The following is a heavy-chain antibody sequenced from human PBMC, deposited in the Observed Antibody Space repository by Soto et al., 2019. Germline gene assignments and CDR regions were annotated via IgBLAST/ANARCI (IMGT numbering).Heavy chain of an antibody. J-gene: IGHJ6*02. CDR3: AGYYYGSGSYGPAYGMDV. D-gene: IGHD3-10*01. V-gene: IGHV1-69*02. CDR1: GGTFSSYT. Sequence: VASVKVSCKASGGTFSSYTISWVRQAPGQGLEWMGRIIPILGIANYAQKFQGRVTITADKSTITAYMELSSLRSEDTAVYYCAGYYYGSGSYGPAYGMDVWGQGTTVTVSS. CDR2: IIPILGIA.